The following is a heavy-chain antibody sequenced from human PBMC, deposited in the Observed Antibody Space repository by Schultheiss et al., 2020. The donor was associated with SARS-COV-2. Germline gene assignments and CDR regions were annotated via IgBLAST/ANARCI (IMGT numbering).Heavy chain of an antibody. J-gene: IGHJ6*02. Sequence: GGSLRLSCAASGFTFSSYAMSWVRQAPGKGLEWVSAISGSGGSTYYADSVKGRFTISRDNSKNTLYLQMNSLRAEDTAVYYCARAPGYCSGGSCYPYGMDVWGQGTTVTVSS. V-gene: IGHV3-23*01. CDR3: ARAPGYCSGGSCYPYGMDV. CDR1: GFTFSSYA. D-gene: IGHD2-15*01. CDR2: ISGSGGST.